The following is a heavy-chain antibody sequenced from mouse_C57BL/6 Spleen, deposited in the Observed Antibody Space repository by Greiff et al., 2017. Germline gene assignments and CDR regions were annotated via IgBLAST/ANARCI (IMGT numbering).Heavy chain of an antibody. CDR3: ARPDYYGSSYLYYFDY. V-gene: IGHV1-85*01. Sequence: QVQLQQSGPELVKPGASVKLSCKASGYTFTSYDINWVKQRPGQGLEWIGWIYPRDGSTKYNEKFKGKATLTVDTSSSTAYMELHSLTSEDSAVYFCARPDYYGSSYLYYFDYWGQGTTLTVSS. D-gene: IGHD1-1*01. J-gene: IGHJ2*01. CDR1: GYTFTSYD. CDR2: IYPRDGST.